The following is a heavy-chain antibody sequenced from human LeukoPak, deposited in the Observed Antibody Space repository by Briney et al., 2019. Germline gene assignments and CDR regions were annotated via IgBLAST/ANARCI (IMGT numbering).Heavy chain of an antibody. CDR1: GFTFSSYG. V-gene: IGHV3-30*02. Sequence: GGSLRLSCAASGFTFSSYGVHWVRQAPGKGLEWVAFIRYDGNNKHYTDSVKGRFTISRDNSKNTLYLQMNSLRAEDTAVCYCAKDRYGDFLGFDYWGQGTLVTVSS. CDR2: IRYDGNNK. J-gene: IGHJ4*02. D-gene: IGHD4-17*01. CDR3: AKDRYGDFLGFDY.